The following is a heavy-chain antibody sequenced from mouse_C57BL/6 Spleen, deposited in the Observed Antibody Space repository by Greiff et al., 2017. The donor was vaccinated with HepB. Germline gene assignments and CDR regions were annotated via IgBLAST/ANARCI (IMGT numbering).Heavy chain of an antibody. V-gene: IGHV1-56*01. CDR2: IFPGSGST. D-gene: IGHD1-1*01. J-gene: IGHJ3*01. Sequence: VQLQQSGPELVRPGASVKISCKAPGYTFTSHWMQWVRQRPGQGLEWIGEIFPGSGSTYYNEKFKGKATLTVDTSSSTAYMQLSSLTSEDSAVYFCALLITTVVEEFAYWGQGTLVTVSA. CDR1: GYTFTSHW. CDR3: ALLITTVVEEFAY.